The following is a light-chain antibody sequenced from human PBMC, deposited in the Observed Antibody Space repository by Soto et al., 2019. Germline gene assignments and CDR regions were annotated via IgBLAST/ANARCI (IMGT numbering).Light chain of an antibody. CDR1: SSDVGNYNL. Sequence: QSALTQPASVSGSPGQSITISCTGTSSDVGNYNLVSWYQQHPGKAPKPMIFEVSDRPSGVSNRFSGSKSGSTASLTISGLQAEDEADYYCISYTTSSTSYVFGTGTKVTVL. CDR2: EVS. J-gene: IGLJ1*01. V-gene: IGLV2-14*02. CDR3: ISYTTSSTSYV.